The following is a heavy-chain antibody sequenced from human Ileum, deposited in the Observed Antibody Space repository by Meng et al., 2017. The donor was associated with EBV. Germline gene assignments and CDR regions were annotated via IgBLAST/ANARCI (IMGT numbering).Heavy chain of an antibody. CDR3: ARERGGGDRGIQ. CDR2: IYYSGNT. V-gene: IGHV4-39*07. D-gene: IGHD2-21*02. CDR1: GGSFSSGSYY. Sequence: QLQLQESGPGLVKPSETLSLTCAVSGGSFSSGSYYWGWIRQPPGKGLEWIWSIYYSGNTYYNPSLKSRVTISVDKSKNQFSLKLSSVTAADTAVYYCARERGGGDRGIQWGQGTLVTVSS. J-gene: IGHJ4*02.